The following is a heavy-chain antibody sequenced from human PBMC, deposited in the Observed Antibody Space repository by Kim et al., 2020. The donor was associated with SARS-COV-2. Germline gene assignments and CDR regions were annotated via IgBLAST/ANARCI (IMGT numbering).Heavy chain of an antibody. V-gene: IGHV4-31*03. J-gene: IGHJ5*02. D-gene: IGHD2-15*01. CDR2: IYYSGST. CDR1: GGSISSGGYY. Sequence: SETLSLTCTVSGGSISSGGYYWSWIRQHPGKGLEWIGYIYYSGSTYYNPSLKSRVTISVDTSKNQFSLKLSSVTAADTAVYYCAREDPNCSGGSCYSGGGWFDPWGQGTLVTVSS. CDR3: AREDPNCSGGSCYSGGGWFDP.